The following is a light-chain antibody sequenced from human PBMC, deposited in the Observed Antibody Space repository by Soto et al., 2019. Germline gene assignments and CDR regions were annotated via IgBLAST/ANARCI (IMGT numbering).Light chain of an antibody. J-gene: IGLJ2*01. CDR3: QSYDTSLSGVI. CDR2: ADN. V-gene: IGLV1-40*01. Sequence: QSVLTQTPSVSGAPGQKITMSCTGSRSNIGAGYDVHWYQQLPGAAPRLLIYADNNRPSGVPDRFSASNSGTSASLAITGLQGEDEAVYYCQSYDTSLSGVIFGAGTKVTVL. CDR1: RSNIGAGYD.